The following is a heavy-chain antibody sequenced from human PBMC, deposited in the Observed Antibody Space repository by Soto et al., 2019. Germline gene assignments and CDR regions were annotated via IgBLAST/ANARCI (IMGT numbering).Heavy chain of an antibody. V-gene: IGHV3-30*18. Sequence: GGSLRLSCAASGFTFSSYGMHWVRQAPGKGLEWVAVISYDGSNKYYADSVKGRFTISRDNSKNTLYLQMNSLRAEDTAVYYCAKGRTPSWYSSGWRDYFDYWGQGTLVTVSS. CDR1: GFTFSSYG. CDR3: AKGRTPSWYSSGWRDYFDY. CDR2: ISYDGSNK. J-gene: IGHJ4*02. D-gene: IGHD6-19*01.